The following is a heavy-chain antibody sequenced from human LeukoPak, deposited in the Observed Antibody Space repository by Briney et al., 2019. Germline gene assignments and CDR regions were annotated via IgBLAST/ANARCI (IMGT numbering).Heavy chain of an antibody. J-gene: IGHJ4*02. CDR1: GFTFSSYE. V-gene: IGHV3-48*03. Sequence: GGSLRLSCAASGFTFSSYEMNWVRQAPRKGLEWVSYISSSGDLVYYADSVRGRLTFSRDNAKNSLYLQMNSLRAEDTAVYYCARVGRDSQLLDYWGPGTLVTVSS. CDR3: ARVGRDSQLLDY. D-gene: IGHD6-6*01. CDR2: ISSSGDLV.